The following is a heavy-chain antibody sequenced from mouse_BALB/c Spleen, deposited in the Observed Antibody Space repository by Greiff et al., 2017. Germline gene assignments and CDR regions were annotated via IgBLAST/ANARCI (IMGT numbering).Heavy chain of an antibody. J-gene: IGHJ4*01. CDR2: IDPETGGT. Sequence: QVQLQQSGAELVRPGASVTLSCKASGYTFTDYEMHWVKQKPVHGLEWIGAIDPETGGTAYNQKFKGKATLTADKSSSTAYMELRSLTSEDSAVYYCTRTGTYAMDYWGQGTSVTVSS. D-gene: IGHD4-1*01. CDR3: TRTGTYAMDY. V-gene: IGHV1-15*01. CDR1: GYTFTDYE.